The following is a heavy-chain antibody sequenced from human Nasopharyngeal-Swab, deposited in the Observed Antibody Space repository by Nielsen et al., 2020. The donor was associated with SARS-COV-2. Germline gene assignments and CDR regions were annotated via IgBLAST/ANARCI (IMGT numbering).Heavy chain of an antibody. CDR3: ARDAHSYGFDY. J-gene: IGHJ4*02. CDR1: GFTFSSYG. D-gene: IGHD5-18*01. V-gene: IGHV3-33*01. CDR2: IWYDGSNK. Sequence: GESLKISCAASGFTFSSYGMHWVRQAPGKGLEWVAVIWYDGSNKYYADSVKGRFTISRDNSKNTLYLQMNSLRAEDTAVYYCARDAHSYGFDYWGQGTLVTVPS.